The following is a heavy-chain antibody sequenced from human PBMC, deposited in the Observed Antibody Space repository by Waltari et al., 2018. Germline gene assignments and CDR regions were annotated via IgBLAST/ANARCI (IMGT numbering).Heavy chain of an antibody. CDR3: ARGPPISAKWELCWFDY. CDR1: GFAVSDKH. J-gene: IGHJ4*02. CDR2: IYSGVSA. V-gene: IGHV3-53*01. D-gene: IGHD3-16*01. Sequence: EVQVVESGGGLIQPGGSLRLPWAASGFAVSDKHLSWVRQAPGKGLEWVAVIYSGVSAYYADAVKGRFTISRDSSENTFYLQMSSLRVEDTAVYYCARGPPISAKWELCWFDYWGQGTLVTVSS.